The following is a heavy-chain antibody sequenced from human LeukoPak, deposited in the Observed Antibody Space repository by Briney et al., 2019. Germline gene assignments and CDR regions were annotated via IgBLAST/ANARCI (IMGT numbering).Heavy chain of an antibody. CDR1: GFTFSSYG. V-gene: IGHV3-30*18. J-gene: IGHJ2*01. CDR3: AKEQQLVRWHFDL. D-gene: IGHD6-13*01. Sequence: GGSLRLSCAASGFTFSSYGMHWVRQAPGKGLEWVAVISYDGSNKYYADSVKGRFTISRDNSKNTLYLQMNSLRAEDTAVYYCAKEQQLVRWHFDLWGRGTLVTVSS. CDR2: ISYDGSNK.